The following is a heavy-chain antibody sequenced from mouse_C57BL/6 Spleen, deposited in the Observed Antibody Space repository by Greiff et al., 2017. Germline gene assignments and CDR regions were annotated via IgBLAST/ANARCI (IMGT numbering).Heavy chain of an antibody. J-gene: IGHJ3*01. CDR1: GYTFTSYW. V-gene: IGHV1-52*01. CDR2: IDPSDSET. CDR3: ARGNGYDGYSWFAY. Sequence: QVQLQQPGAELVRPGSSVKLSCKASGYTFTSYWMHWVKQRPIQGLEWIGNIDPSDSETHYNQKFKDKATLTVDKSSSTAYMQLSSLTSEDSAVXYCARGNGYDGYSWFAYWGQGTLVTVSA. D-gene: IGHD2-3*01.